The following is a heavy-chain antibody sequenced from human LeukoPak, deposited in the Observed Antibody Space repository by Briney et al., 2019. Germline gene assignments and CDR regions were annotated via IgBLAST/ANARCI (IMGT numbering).Heavy chain of an antibody. CDR1: GFTFTDHP. J-gene: IGHJ4*02. D-gene: IGHD3-16*01. Sequence: GGSLRLSCVASGFTFTDHPMNWVRQAPGKGLEWIYYIGGDGIAFYAEPVKGRFTASKDDARKSMYLQMTSLRVEDTAVYYCAKDRANWAIDDWGQGTQVTVSS. CDR3: AKDRANWAIDD. V-gene: IGHV3-69-1*01. CDR2: IGGDGIA.